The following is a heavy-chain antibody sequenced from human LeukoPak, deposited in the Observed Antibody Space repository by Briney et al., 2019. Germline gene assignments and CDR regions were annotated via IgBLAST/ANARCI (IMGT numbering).Heavy chain of an antibody. CDR3: ARVASNYYGSGSSVFDY. Sequence: SETLSLTCTVSGGSISSGGYYWRWIRQHPGKGLEWIGYIYYSGSTYYNPSLKSRVTISVDTSKNQFSLKLSSVTAADTAVYYCARVASNYYGSGSSVFDYWGQGTLVTVSS. D-gene: IGHD3-10*01. CDR1: GGSISSGGYY. J-gene: IGHJ4*02. CDR2: IYYSGST. V-gene: IGHV4-31*03.